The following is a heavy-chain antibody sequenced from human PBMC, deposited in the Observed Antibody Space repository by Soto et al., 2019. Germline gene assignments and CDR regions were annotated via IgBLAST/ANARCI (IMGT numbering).Heavy chain of an antibody. CDR3: ARHGRDCFSPTCEQYYCNP. J-gene: IGHJ5*02. V-gene: IGHV5-51*01. D-gene: IGHD2-2*01. CDR1: GYSFTSYW. Sequence: GESLKISCKGYGYSFTSYWIGWVRQITGKGLEWMGIIYPGDSDTRYSPSFQGQVTVSADKSISTAYLQWSSLQASDTALYYCARHGRDCFSPTCEQYYCNPWRQGTLITVAS. CDR2: IYPGDSDT.